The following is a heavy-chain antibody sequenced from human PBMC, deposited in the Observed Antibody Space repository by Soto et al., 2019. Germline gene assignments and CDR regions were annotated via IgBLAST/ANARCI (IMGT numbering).Heavy chain of an antibody. CDR2: ISHTGST. CDR1: GGSITSGNTYS. V-gene: IGHV4-30-2*01. Sequence: LSLTCAVSGGSITSGNTYSWSWIRQPPGKGLEWIGSISHTGSTSYNPSLKSRVSMSVDKSKNQFSMKLSAVTAADMAVYYCARAVTPYFGTWFDPWGQGTLVTVSS. J-gene: IGHJ5*02. D-gene: IGHD3-10*01. CDR3: ARAVTPYFGTWFDP.